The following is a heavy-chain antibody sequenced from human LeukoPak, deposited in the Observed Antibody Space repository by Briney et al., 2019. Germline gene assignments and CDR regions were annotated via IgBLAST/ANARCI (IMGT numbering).Heavy chain of an antibody. CDR3: ARDRSSSSWSAFDY. Sequence: PGGSLRLSCAASGFTVSSNYMSWVRQAPGKGLEWVSVIYSGGRTYYADSVKGRFTISRDTSKNTLYLQMNSLRAEDTAVYYCARDRSSSSWSAFDYWGQGTLVTVSS. CDR1: GFTVSSNY. D-gene: IGHD6-13*01. J-gene: IGHJ4*02. V-gene: IGHV3-66*01. CDR2: IYSGGRT.